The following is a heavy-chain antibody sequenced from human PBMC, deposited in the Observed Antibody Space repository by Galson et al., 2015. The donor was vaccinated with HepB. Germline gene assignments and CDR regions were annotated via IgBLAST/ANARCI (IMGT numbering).Heavy chain of an antibody. V-gene: IGHV3-9*01. J-gene: IGHJ4*02. CDR2: IDWKSNII. CDR3: AKGGGRSGNYYIDY. D-gene: IGHD2-15*01. Sequence: SLRLSCAASGFTFGDLGMHWVRQAPGKGPEWVSGIDWKSNIIGYADSVKGRFTISRDNAENSLYLQMNSLRGDDTALYFCAKGGGRSGNYYIDYWGQGTLVTVSS. CDR1: GFTFGDLG.